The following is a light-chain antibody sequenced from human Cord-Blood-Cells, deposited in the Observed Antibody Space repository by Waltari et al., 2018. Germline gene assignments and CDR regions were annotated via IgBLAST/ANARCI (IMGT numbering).Light chain of an antibody. CDR1: QLVSSN. V-gene: IGKV3-15*01. CDR3: HQYNNWLPWT. CDR2: GAS. Sequence: EIVMPQSPAPLSVSPGERATSSCRARQLVSSNLAWYQQKPGQAPRLLISGASTRATGTPARFSGSGSATEDTLTISSLQSEDIAVYYCHQYNNWLPWTFGQGTKVEIK. J-gene: IGKJ1*01.